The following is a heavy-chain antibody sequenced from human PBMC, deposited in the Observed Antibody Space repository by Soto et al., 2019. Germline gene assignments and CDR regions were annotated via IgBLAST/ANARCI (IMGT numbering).Heavy chain of an antibody. CDR3: ARGMVRGVIIQREYYYYGMDV. D-gene: IGHD3-10*01. Sequence: GGSLRLSCAASGFTFSSYSMNWVRQAPGKGLEWVSSISSSSSYIYYADSVKGRFTISRDNAKNSLYLQMNSLRAEDTAVYYCARGMVRGVIIQREYYYYGMDVWGQGTTVTVSS. CDR1: GFTFSSYS. V-gene: IGHV3-21*01. J-gene: IGHJ6*02. CDR2: ISSSSSYI.